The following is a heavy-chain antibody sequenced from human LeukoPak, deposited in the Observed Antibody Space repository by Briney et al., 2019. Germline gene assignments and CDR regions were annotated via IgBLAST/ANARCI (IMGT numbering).Heavy chain of an antibody. V-gene: IGHV4-30-4*01. D-gene: IGHD3-10*01. CDR3: ARLGYYYGSGSYYLIDY. Sequence: SQTLSRTCTVSGGAISSGDYYWRWVRHPPGKGLEWIGYIYYSGSTYYNPSLKSRVIVSVDTVKNLCSLKLSSVTAADTAVYYCARLGYYYGSGSYYLIDYWGQGTLVTVS. CDR2: IYYSGST. J-gene: IGHJ4*02. CDR1: GGAISSGDYY.